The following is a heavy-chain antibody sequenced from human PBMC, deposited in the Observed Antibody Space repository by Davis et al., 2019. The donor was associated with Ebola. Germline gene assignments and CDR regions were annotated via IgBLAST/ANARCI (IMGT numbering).Heavy chain of an antibody. V-gene: IGHV3-23*01. J-gene: IGHJ4*02. CDR2: ISGGGGT. Sequence: WGSLRLSCTASGFTFGSNTMNCVRHAPGKGLEWVSAISGGGGTYFAGSVKGRFTISRDNSKNTLYMQMNSLRAEDTAVYYCAKASNLYVSSAYYGNWGQGTLVTVSS. CDR1: GFTFGSNT. CDR3: AKASNLYVSSAYYGN. D-gene: IGHD3-22*01.